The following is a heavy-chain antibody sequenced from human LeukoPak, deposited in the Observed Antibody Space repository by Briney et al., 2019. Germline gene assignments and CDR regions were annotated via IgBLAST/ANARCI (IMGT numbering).Heavy chain of an antibody. CDR2: INPNSGGT. D-gene: IGHD1-7*01. Sequence: ASVKVSCKASGYTFTGYHMHWVRQAPGQGLEWMGWINPNSGGTNYAQKFQGRVTMTRDTSISTAYMELSRLRSDDTAVYYCARVNGNYGYYYYMDVWGKGTTVTVSS. CDR3: ARVNGNYGYYYYMDV. J-gene: IGHJ6*03. V-gene: IGHV1-2*02. CDR1: GYTFTGYH.